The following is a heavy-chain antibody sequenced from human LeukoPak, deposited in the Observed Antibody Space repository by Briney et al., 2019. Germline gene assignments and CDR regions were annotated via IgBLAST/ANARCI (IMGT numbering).Heavy chain of an antibody. Sequence: ASVKVSCKASGGTFTSYAISWVRQAPGPGLEWMGRIIPILGIANYAQKFQGRVTIPADKSTGTAYMELSSLTSEDTAVYYCARDRSVVVPAYGMDVWGQGTTVTVSS. V-gene: IGHV1-69*04. J-gene: IGHJ6*02. CDR3: ARDRSVVVPAYGMDV. CDR1: GGTFTSYA. CDR2: IIPILGIA. D-gene: IGHD2-2*01.